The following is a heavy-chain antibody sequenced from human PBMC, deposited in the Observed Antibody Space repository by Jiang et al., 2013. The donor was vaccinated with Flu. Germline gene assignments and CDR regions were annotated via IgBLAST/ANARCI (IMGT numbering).Heavy chain of an antibody. CDR3: ARIVYGSGSYYTGLDP. Sequence: KPTQTLTLTCTFSGFSLSTSGMCVSWIRQPPGKALEWLARIDWDDDEYYSTSLKTRLTISKDTSKNQVVLTMTNMDPVDTATYYCARIVYGSGSYYTGLDPWGQGTLVTVSS. D-gene: IGHD3-10*01. CDR2: IDWDDDE. J-gene: IGHJ5*02. CDR1: GFSLSTSGMC. V-gene: IGHV2-70*11.